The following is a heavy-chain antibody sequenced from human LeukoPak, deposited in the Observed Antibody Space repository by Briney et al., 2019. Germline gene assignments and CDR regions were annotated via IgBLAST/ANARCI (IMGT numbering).Heavy chain of an antibody. V-gene: IGHV3-7*01. D-gene: IGHD3-10*01. CDR2: IKQDGTEI. J-gene: IGHJ4*02. CDR1: GFTLSSYA. Sequence: GGSLRLSCAASGFTLSSYAISWFRQAPGKGLGWVANIKQDGTEIFYVDSVRGRFIISRDNAENSLYLQMNSLRVENTSVYYCARTPDGADYWGEGSLVTVSS. CDR3: ARTPDGADY.